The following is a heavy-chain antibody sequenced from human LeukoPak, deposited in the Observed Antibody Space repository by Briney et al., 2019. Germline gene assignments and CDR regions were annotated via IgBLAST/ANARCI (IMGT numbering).Heavy chain of an antibody. D-gene: IGHD3-9*01. CDR3: ARHPQYYDILTGYYRWRRLHFDY. Sequence: PGTLSLTCAVSGGAFSGYYWSCVRQPPGKGLEWSGEINDSGSTNYTPSLKSRVTISVDKSKNQISLKLSCVTAADTAVYYCARHPQYYDILTGYYRWRRLHFDYWGQGTLVTVSS. CDR1: GGAFSGYY. CDR2: INDSGST. J-gene: IGHJ4*02. V-gene: IGHV4-34*01.